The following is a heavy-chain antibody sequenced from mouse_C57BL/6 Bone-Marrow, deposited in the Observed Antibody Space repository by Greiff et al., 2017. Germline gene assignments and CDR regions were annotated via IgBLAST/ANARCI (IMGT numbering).Heavy chain of an antibody. CDR1: GFSLTSYA. Sequence: VQRVESGPGLVAPSQSLSITCTVSGFSLTSYAISWVRQPPGKGLEWLGVIWTGGGTNYNSALKSRLSISKDNSKSQVFLKMNSLQTDDTARYYCARGDYYGNQRYFDVWGTGTTVTVSS. CDR2: IWTGGGT. CDR3: ARGDYYGNQRYFDV. D-gene: IGHD2-1*01. V-gene: IGHV2-9-1*01. J-gene: IGHJ1*03.